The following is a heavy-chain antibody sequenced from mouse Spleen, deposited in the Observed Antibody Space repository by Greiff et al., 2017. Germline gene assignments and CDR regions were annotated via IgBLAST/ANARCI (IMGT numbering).Heavy chain of an antibody. V-gene: IGHV1-50*01. Sequence: VQLQQPGAELVKPGASVKLSCKASGYTFTSYWMQWVKQRPGQGLEWIGEIDPSDSYTNYNQKFKGKATLTVDTSSSTAYMQLSSLTSEDSAVYYCARSYYGSSSLAYWGQGTLVTVSA. J-gene: IGHJ3*01. CDR3: ARSYYGSSSLAY. CDR1: GYTFTSYW. D-gene: IGHD1-1*01. CDR2: IDPSDSYT.